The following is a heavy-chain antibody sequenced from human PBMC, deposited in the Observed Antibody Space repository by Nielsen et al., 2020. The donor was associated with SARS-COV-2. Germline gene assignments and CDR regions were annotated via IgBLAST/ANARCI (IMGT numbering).Heavy chain of an antibody. D-gene: IGHD3-22*01. J-gene: IGHJ6*02. V-gene: IGHV1-18*01. CDR2: ISAYNGNT. CDR1: GYTFTSYG. Sequence: ASVKVSCKASGYTFTSYGISWVRQAPGQGLEWMGWISAYNGNTNYARKLQGRVTMTTDTSTSTAYMELRSLRSDDTAVYYCARDATFYYDSSGYYYYYYGMDVWGQGTTVTVSS. CDR3: ARDATFYYDSSGYYYYYYGMDV.